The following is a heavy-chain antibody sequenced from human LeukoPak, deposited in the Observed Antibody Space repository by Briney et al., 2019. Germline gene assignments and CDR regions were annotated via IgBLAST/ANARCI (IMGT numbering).Heavy chain of an antibody. CDR2: IKQDGSEK. Sequence: PGGSLRLSCAAPGFTFSSYWMSWVRQAPGKGLEWVANIKQDGSEKYYVDSVKGRFTISRDNAKNSLYLQMNSLRAEDTAVYYCARAPPPGIAAAGNSFDYWGQGTLVTVSS. V-gene: IGHV3-7*01. CDR1: GFTFSSYW. CDR3: ARAPPPGIAAAGNSFDY. D-gene: IGHD6-13*01. J-gene: IGHJ4*02.